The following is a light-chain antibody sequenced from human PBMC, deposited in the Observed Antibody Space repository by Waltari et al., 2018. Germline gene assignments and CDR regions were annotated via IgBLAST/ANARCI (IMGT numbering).Light chain of an antibody. CDR3: SSYTGSSSYV. CDR1: SNDVGAYNY. CDR2: EVS. V-gene: IGLV2-8*01. Sequence: QSALTQPPSASGSPGQSVTIPCPGTSNDVGAYNYVSWYQQHPGKAPKLMIYEVSKRPSGVPDRFSASKSGNTASLTVSGLQAEDEAVYYCSSYTGSSSYVFGTGTKVAVL. J-gene: IGLJ1*01.